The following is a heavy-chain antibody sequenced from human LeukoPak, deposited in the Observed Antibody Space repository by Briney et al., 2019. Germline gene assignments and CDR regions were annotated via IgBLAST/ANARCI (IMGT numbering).Heavy chain of an antibody. Sequence: KTGGSLRLSCAASGFTFSSYWMSWIRQPPGKGLEWIGSIYYSGSTYYNPSLKSRVTISVDTSKNQFSLKLSSVTAADTAVYYCARRGYSGYDQGSARFDYWGQGTLVTVSS. CDR3: ARRGYSGYDQGSARFDY. V-gene: IGHV4-39*01. J-gene: IGHJ4*02. D-gene: IGHD5-12*01. CDR1: GFTFSSYW. CDR2: IYYSGST.